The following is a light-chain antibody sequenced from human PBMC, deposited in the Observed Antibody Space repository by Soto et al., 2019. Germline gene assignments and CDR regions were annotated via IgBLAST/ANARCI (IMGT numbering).Light chain of an antibody. CDR3: QTWGTGIQV. CDR2: LNSDGSH. CDR1: SGHSSYA. J-gene: IGLJ3*02. Sequence: QPVLTQSPSASASPGASVNLTCTLSSGHSSYAIAWHQQQPEKGPRYLMKLNSDGSHSKGDGIPDRFSGSSSGAERYLTISSLQSEDEADYYCQTWGTGIQVFGGGTKLTVL. V-gene: IGLV4-69*01.